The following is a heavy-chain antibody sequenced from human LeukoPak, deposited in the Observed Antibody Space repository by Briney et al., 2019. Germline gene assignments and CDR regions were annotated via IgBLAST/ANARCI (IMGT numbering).Heavy chain of an antibody. Sequence: PGGSLRLSCTASGFAFSNFWMSWVRQAPGKGLEWVANIKQNGTEETYIDSVKGRFIISRDNAKSSLSLQMNSLRGEDTAVYYCADPGKGYWGQGTMVTVSS. CDR1: GFAFSNFW. V-gene: IGHV3-7*01. J-gene: IGHJ3*01. CDR2: IKQNGTEE. CDR3: ADPGKGY. D-gene: IGHD4-23*01.